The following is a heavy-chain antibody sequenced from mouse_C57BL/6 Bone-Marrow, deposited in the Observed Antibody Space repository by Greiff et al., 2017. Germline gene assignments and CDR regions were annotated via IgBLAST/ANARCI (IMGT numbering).Heavy chain of an antibody. CDR2: INPGSGGT. D-gene: IGHD2-3*01. V-gene: IGHV1-54*01. CDR3: ARPDGYSYAMDY. Sequence: VQLQQSGAELVRPGTSVKVSCKASGYAFTNYLIEWVKQRPGQGLEWIGVINPGSGGTHYNVKFNGKATLTADKSSSTAYMQLSSLTSEDSAVYFCARPDGYSYAMDYWGQGTSVTVSS. CDR1: GYAFTNYL. J-gene: IGHJ4*01.